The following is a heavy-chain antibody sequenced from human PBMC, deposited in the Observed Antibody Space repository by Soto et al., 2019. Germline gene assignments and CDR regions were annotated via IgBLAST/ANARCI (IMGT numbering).Heavy chain of an antibody. CDR2: IYYSGST. CDR1: CGSISSGGYY. J-gene: IGHJ4*02. V-gene: IGHV4-31*03. CDR3: ASGDRSSTSCYLDY. Sequence: PSETLSLTCTVSCGSISSGGYYWSWIRQHPGKGLEWIGYIYYSGSTYYNPSLKSRVTISVDTSKNQFSLKLSSVTAADTAVYYCASGDRSSTSCYLDYWGQGTLVTVSS. D-gene: IGHD2-2*01.